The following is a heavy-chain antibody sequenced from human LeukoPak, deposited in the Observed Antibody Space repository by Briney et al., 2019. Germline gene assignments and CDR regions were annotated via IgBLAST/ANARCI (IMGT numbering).Heavy chain of an antibody. J-gene: IGHJ5*02. CDR2: INHSGST. CDR3: AGVESGFDP. CDR1: GGSFSGYY. Sequence: QPSETLSLTCAVYGGSFSGYYWSWIRQPPGKGLEWIGEINHSGSTNYNPSLKSRVTISVDTSKNQFSLKLSSVTAADTAVYYCAGVESGFDPWGQGTLVTVSS. V-gene: IGHV4-34*01.